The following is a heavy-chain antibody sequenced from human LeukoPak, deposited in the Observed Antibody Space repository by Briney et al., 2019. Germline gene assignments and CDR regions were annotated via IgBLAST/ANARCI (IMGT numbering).Heavy chain of an antibody. CDR2: ISGSGGST. V-gene: IGHV3-23*01. Sequence: GGSLRLSCAASGFTFSSCAMSWVRQAPGKGLEWVSAISGSGGSTYYADSVKGRFTISRDNSKNTLYLQMNSLRAEDTAVYYCANSDFWSGYYLSHYFDYWGQGTLVTVSS. J-gene: IGHJ4*02. D-gene: IGHD3-3*01. CDR1: GFTFSSCA. CDR3: ANSDFWSGYYLSHYFDY.